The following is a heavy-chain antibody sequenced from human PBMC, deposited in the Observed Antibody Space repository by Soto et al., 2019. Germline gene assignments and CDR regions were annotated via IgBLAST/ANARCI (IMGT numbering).Heavy chain of an antibody. J-gene: IGHJ6*02. D-gene: IGHD6-19*01. CDR1: GNTFTSYD. Sequence: QEQLVQSGAEVKKPGASVKASCKASGNTFTSYDINWLRPATRQGLEWVGWLNPNSGNTGYAQKFQGRVTMTRNTSISTAYMELSSLRSEDTAVYYCARDHSSGWYGPYYYYGMDVWGQGTTVTVSS. V-gene: IGHV1-8*01. CDR2: LNPNSGNT. CDR3: ARDHSSGWYGPYYYYGMDV.